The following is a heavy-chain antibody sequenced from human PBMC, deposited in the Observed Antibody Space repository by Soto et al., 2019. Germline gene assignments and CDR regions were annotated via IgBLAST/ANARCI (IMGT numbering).Heavy chain of an antibody. CDR1: GFTFSSYG. Sequence: GGSLRLSCAASGFTFSSYGMHWVRQAPGKGLEWVAVIWYDGSNKYYADSVKGRFTISRDNSKNTLYLQMNSLRAEDTAVYYCAREGPKDIVVVPAAIDYWGQGTLVTVSS. CDR3: AREGPKDIVVVPAAIDY. D-gene: IGHD2-2*01. J-gene: IGHJ4*02. V-gene: IGHV3-33*01. CDR2: IWYDGSNK.